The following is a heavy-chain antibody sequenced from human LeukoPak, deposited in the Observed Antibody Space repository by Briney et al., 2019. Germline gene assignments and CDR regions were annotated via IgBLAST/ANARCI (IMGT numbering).Heavy chain of an antibody. D-gene: IGHD6-13*01. CDR1: EFTFSGYW. CDR3: ARDGFVGAVDY. Sequence: GGSLRLSCAASEFTFSGYWMNWVRQAPGKGPEWVANINQDGSEKHYVDSVKGRFTISRDNAKNSLFLQMNSLRVEGTAVFYCARDGFVGAVDYWGQGTLVTVSS. J-gene: IGHJ4*02. V-gene: IGHV3-7*01. CDR2: INQDGSEK.